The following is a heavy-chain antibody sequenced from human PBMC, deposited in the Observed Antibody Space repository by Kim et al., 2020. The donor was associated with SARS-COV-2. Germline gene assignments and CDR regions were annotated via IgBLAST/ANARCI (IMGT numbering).Heavy chain of an antibody. CDR2: INPSADDT. D-gene: IGHD4-17*01. V-gene: IGHV1-46*01. J-gene: IGHJ6*02. CDR3: AGEITATQGAGGLDV. Sequence: ASVKVSCKASEYTFTSYLIHWVRQAPGQGLEWMGIINPSADDTRYAQKFKGRVTMTRDTSTNIIYMELSSLKSDDTAVYYCAGEITATQGAGGLDVWGQGTTVIVS. CDR1: EYTFTSYL.